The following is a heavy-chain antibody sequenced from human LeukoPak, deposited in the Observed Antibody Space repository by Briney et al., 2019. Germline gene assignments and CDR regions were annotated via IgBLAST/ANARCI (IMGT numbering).Heavy chain of an antibody. J-gene: IGHJ6*03. V-gene: IGHV1-69*13. CDR1: GCTFSSYA. D-gene: IGHD2-2*02. Sequence: ASVKVSCKASGCTFSSYAISWVRQAPGQGLEWMGVIIPIFGTANYAQKFQGRVTITADESTSTAYMELSSLRSEDTAVYYCARAYPGYCSSTSCYRGQDYYYYYMDVWGKGTTVTVSS. CDR2: IIPIFGTA. CDR3: ARAYPGYCSSTSCYRGQDYYYYYMDV.